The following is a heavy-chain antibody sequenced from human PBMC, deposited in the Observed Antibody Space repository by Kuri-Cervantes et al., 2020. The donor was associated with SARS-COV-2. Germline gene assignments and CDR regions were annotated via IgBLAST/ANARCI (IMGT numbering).Heavy chain of an antibody. J-gene: IGHJ6*02. CDR3: ARVSGELGYCSSTSCYEPIYYYGMDV. Sequence: GSLRLSCTVSGGSISSYYWSWIRQPPGKGLEWIGYIYYSGSTNYNPSLKSRVTISVDTSKSQFSLKPSSVTAADTAAYYCARVSGELGYCSSTSCYEPIYYYGMDVWGQGTTVTVSS. CDR1: GGSISSYY. CDR2: IYYSGST. V-gene: IGHV4-59*01. D-gene: IGHD2-2*01.